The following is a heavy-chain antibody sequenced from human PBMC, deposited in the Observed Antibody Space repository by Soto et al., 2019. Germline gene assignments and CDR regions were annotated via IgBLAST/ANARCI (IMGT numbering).Heavy chain of an antibody. CDR2: FSSSSSYT. CDR1: GFTFSDYY. J-gene: IGHJ3*02. CDR3: ARDADILTGSDAFDI. D-gene: IGHD3-9*01. V-gene: IGHV3-11*05. Sequence: QVQLVESGGGLVKPGGSPRLSCAASGFTFSDYYMSWIRQAPGKGLEWVSYFSSSSSYTNYADSVKGRFTISRDNAKNSLYLQMNSLRAEDKAVYYCARDADILTGSDAFDIWGQGTMVTVSS.